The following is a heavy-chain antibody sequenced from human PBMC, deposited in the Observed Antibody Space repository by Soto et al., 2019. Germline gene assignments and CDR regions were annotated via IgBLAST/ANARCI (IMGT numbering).Heavy chain of an antibody. CDR2: INPNSGGT. J-gene: IGHJ4*02. CDR1: VYSFTGYY. Sequence: GXSVKVSYKASVYSFTGYYIHWVRQAPGQGLEWMGWINPNSGGTNYAQKFQGRVTMTRDTSISTSYMELSRLRSDDTAVYYCARGGVAARPFVYFDYWGQGTLVTVSS. D-gene: IGHD6-6*01. CDR3: ARGGVAARPFVYFDY. V-gene: IGHV1-2*02.